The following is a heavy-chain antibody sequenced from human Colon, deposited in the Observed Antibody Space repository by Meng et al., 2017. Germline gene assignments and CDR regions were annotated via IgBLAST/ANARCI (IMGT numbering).Heavy chain of an antibody. D-gene: IGHD4-17*01. V-gene: IGHV4-61*03. CDR1: GASVRIDSHD. CDR3: ARVNGDFDEAWFDP. CDR2: IYYTGNT. Sequence: QGHVVEAGPGLLGPSETLSLLCTVSGASVRIDSHDWSWIRQSPGKGLEWIGYIYYTGNTTYNPSLASRVSMSLDTSKNHFSLHLTSVTAADTAIYYCARVNGDFDEAWFDPWGQGTLVTVSS. J-gene: IGHJ5*02.